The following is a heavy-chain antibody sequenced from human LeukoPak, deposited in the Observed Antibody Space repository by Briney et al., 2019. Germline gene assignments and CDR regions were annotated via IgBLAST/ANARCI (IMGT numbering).Heavy chain of an antibody. CDR1: GFTFSRSA. D-gene: IGHD3-22*01. CDR2: MVVGSGNT. Sequence: SVKVSCKASGFTFSRSAVQWVRQARGQRPEWIGWMVVGSGNTNYAQKFQERVTVTRDMSTSTAYMELSSLRSEDTAVYYCAADYYYDSSGYVDAFDIWGQGTMVTVSS. J-gene: IGHJ3*02. CDR3: AADYYYDSSGYVDAFDI. V-gene: IGHV1-58*01.